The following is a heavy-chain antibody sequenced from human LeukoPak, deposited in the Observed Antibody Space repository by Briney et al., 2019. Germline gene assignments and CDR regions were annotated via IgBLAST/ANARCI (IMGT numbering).Heavy chain of an antibody. D-gene: IGHD6-6*01. CDR2: INPSGGST. CDR3: AKGTYSSSWFYAAFDL. CDR1: GYTFTSYY. Sequence: ASVKVSCKASGYTFTSYYMHWVRQAPGQGLEWMGIINPSGGSTSYAQKFQGRVTMTRDTSTSTVYMELSGLRSEDTAVYYCAKGTYSSSWFYAAFDLWGQGTMVTVSS. J-gene: IGHJ3*01. V-gene: IGHV1-46*01.